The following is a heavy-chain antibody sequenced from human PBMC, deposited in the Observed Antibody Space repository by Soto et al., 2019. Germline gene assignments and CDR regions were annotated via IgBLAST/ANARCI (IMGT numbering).Heavy chain of an antibody. J-gene: IGHJ6*02. CDR3: ARVSGSYYYGMDV. V-gene: IGHV4-30-2*01. Sequence: PSETLSLTCAVSGGSISSGGYSWSWIRQPPGKGLEGIGYIYHSGSIYYNPSLKSRVTISVDKSKNQFSLKLSSVTAADTAVYYCARVSGSYYYGMDVWGQGTTVTVSS. CDR1: GGSISSGGYS. CDR2: IYHSGSI. D-gene: IGHD1-26*01.